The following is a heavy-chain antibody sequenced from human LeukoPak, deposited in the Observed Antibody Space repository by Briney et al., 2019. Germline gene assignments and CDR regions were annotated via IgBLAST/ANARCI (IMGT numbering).Heavy chain of an antibody. CDR3: ASVEEQWLVRY. CDR2: IIPIFGTA. Sequence: SVKVSCKASGGTFSSYAVSWVRQAPGQGLEWMGGIIPIFGTANYAQKFQGRVTITTDESTSTAYMELSSLRSEDTAVYYCASVEEQWLVRYWGQGTLVTVSS. CDR1: GGTFSSYA. D-gene: IGHD6-19*01. V-gene: IGHV1-69*05. J-gene: IGHJ4*02.